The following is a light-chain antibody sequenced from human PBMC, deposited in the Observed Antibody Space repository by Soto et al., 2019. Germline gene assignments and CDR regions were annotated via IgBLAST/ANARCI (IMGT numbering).Light chain of an antibody. CDR3: QQSYSTPSIT. J-gene: IGKJ5*01. Sequence: TQSPGALSLSPGERATLSCGASQSVSSSYLAWYQQKPGKAPKLLIYAASSLQSGVPSRFSGSGSGTDFTLTISSLQPEDFATYYCQQSYSTPSITFGQGTRLEIK. CDR1: QSVSSSY. V-gene: IGKV1-39*01. CDR2: AAS.